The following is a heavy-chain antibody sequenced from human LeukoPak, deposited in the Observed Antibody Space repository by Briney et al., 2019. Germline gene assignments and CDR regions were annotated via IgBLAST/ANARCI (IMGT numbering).Heavy chain of an antibody. V-gene: IGHV4-31*03. Sequence: SETLSLTCTVSGGSISSGGYYWSWIRQHPGKGLEWIGYIYYSGSTYYNPSLKSRVTISVDTSKNQFSLKLSSVTAADPAVYYCARNSYSYGRYDAFDIWGQGTMVTVSS. J-gene: IGHJ3*02. CDR1: GGSISSGGYY. D-gene: IGHD5-18*01. CDR3: ARNSYSYGRYDAFDI. CDR2: IYYSGST.